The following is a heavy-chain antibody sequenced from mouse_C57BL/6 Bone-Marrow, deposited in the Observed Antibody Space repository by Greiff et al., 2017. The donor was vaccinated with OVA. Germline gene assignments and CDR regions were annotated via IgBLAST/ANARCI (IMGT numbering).Heavy chain of an antibody. Sequence: QLKQPGAELVRPGSSVKLSCKASVYTFTSYWMHWVKQRPIQGLEWIGNIDPSDSETHYNQKFKDKATLTVDKSSSTAYMQLSSLTSEDSAVYYCAREGDYYGSSYWYFDVWGTGTTVTVSS. CDR1: VYTFTSYW. V-gene: IGHV1-52*01. CDR3: AREGDYYGSSYWYFDV. J-gene: IGHJ1*03. CDR2: IDPSDSET. D-gene: IGHD1-1*01.